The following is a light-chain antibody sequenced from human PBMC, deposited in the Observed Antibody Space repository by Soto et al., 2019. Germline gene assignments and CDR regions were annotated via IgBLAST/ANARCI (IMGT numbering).Light chain of an antibody. J-gene: IGLJ1*01. Sequence: QSVLTQPPSVSAAPGQKVTISCSGTSSNIGNNYVSWYQQLPGTATKLLIYDNNKRPSGIPDRFSGSKSGTSATLGITGLQTGDEAESDCGTWDSSLSVHVFGTGTKVTVL. CDR3: GTWDSSLSVHV. V-gene: IGLV1-51*01. CDR2: DNN. CDR1: SSNIGNNY.